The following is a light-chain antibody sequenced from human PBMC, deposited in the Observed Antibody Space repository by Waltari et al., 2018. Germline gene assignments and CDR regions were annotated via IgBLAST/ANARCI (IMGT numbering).Light chain of an antibody. J-gene: IGKJ4*01. CDR2: AAS. V-gene: IGKV1-39*01. Sequence: IQITQSPSSLSASVVDRVTITCRASQSISSYLNWYQQKPGKAPKLLIYAASSLQSGVPSRFSGSGSGTDFTLTISSLQPEDFATYYCQQSYSTPTFGGGTKVEIK. CDR3: QQSYSTPT. CDR1: QSISSY.